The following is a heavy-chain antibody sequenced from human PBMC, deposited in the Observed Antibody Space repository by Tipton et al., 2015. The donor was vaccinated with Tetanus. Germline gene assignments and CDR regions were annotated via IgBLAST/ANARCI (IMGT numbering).Heavy chain of an antibody. CDR1: GFTVSSNY. Sequence: SLRLSCAASGFTVSSNYMSWVRQAPGKGLEWVSLIYSGSSTSYADSVKGRFTISRDNSKNTLYLQMNSLRAEDAAVYYCAREAIAAAGPFDYWGQGTLVTVSS. CDR3: AREAIAAAGPFDY. J-gene: IGHJ4*02. D-gene: IGHD6-25*01. CDR2: IYSGSST. V-gene: IGHV3-66*01.